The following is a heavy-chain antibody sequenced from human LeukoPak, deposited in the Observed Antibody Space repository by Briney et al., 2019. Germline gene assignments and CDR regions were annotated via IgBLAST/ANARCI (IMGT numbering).Heavy chain of an antibody. CDR2: IKQDGSEK. Sequence: GGSLRLSCAASGFTFSSYEMNWVRQAPGKGLEWVANIKQDGSEKYYVDSVKGRFTISRDNAKNSLYLQMNSLRAEDTAVYYCGRGIVYCGGDCYSWGALDYWGQGTLVTVSS. CDR1: GFTFSSYE. D-gene: IGHD2-21*02. V-gene: IGHV3-7*01. CDR3: GRGIVYCGGDCYSWGALDY. J-gene: IGHJ4*02.